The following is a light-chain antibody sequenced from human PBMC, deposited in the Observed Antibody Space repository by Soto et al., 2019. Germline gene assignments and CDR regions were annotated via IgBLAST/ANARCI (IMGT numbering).Light chain of an antibody. CDR3: QSYDSSLSGYV. CDR2: GNS. J-gene: IGLJ1*01. V-gene: IGLV1-40*01. Sequence: QSALTQPPSVSEAPGQRVTISCTGSSSNIGAGYDVHWYQQLPGTAPKLLIYGNSNRPSGVPDRFSGSKSGTSGSLAITGLQAEDEADYFCQSYDSSLSGYVFGTGTKVTVL. CDR1: SSNIGAGYD.